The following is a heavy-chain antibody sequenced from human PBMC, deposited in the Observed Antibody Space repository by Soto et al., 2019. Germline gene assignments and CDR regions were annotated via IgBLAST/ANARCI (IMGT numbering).Heavy chain of an antibody. J-gene: IGHJ4*02. CDR1: GGSISDNNW. Sequence: QVQLQESGPGLVRPSGTLSLTCAVSGGSISDNNWWSWVRQPPGKGLEWIGEIYRSWTDNYNPSLNCRVTISMDKSKNQISLHLYSVTAADSAVYYCARHIGVPGTRCFDYWGQGTLVTVSS. CDR2: IYRSWTD. D-gene: IGHD2-21*01. CDR3: ARHIGVPGTRCFDY. V-gene: IGHV4-4*02.